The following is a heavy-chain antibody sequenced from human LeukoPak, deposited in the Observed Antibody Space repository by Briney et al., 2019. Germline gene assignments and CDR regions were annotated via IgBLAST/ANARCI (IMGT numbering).Heavy chain of an antibody. J-gene: IGHJ4*02. CDR3: ARSGYYPFDY. CDR2: IYHSGST. CDR1: GYSISSGYY. Sequence: PSETLSLTCAVSGYSISSGYYWGWIRQPPGKGLEWIGSIYHSGSTYYNPSLKSRVTISVDTSKNQFSPKLSSVTAADMAEYYCARSGYYPFDYWGQGTLVTVSS. V-gene: IGHV4-38-2*01. D-gene: IGHD3-3*01.